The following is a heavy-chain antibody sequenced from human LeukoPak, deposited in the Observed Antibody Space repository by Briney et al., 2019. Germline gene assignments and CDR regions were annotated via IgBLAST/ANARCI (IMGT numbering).Heavy chain of an antibody. J-gene: IGHJ5*02. Sequence: GGSLRLSCAASGSTFSNYAMSWVRQAPGKGLEWVSVITSSGGITYYADSVKGRFTISRDNSKNTLYLQMNSLRAEDTAVYYCAKADYYGSGSYYSKFDPWGQGTLVTVSS. D-gene: IGHD3-10*01. CDR3: AKADYYGSGSYYSKFDP. CDR1: GSTFSNYA. CDR2: ITSSGGIT. V-gene: IGHV3-23*01.